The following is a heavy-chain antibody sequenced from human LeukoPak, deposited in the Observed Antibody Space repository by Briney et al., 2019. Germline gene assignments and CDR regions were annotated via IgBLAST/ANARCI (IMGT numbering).Heavy chain of an antibody. CDR3: AKGIVVVPAAHKSVVVAATPFDY. CDR2: ISGSGGST. V-gene: IGHV3-23*01. Sequence: GGSLRLSCAASGFTFSSYAMSWVRQAPGKGLEWVSAISGSGGSTYYADSVKGRFTISRDNSKNTLYLQMNSLRAEDTAVYYCAKGIVVVPAAHKSVVVAATPFDYWGQGTLVTVSS. J-gene: IGHJ4*02. CDR1: GFTFSSYA. D-gene: IGHD2-2*01.